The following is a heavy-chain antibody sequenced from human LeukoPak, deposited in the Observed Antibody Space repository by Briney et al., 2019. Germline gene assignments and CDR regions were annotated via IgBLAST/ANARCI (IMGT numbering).Heavy chain of an antibody. D-gene: IGHD6-13*01. J-gene: IGHJ6*03. CDR3: AKSGGDSSSWYLVEYYYYYMDV. CDR1: EFSVGSNY. V-gene: IGHV3-66*02. CDR2: IYSGGST. Sequence: GGSLRLSCAASEFSVGSNYMTWVRQAPGKGLEWVSLIYSGGSTYYADSVKGRFTISRDNSKNTLYLQMNSLRAEDTAVYYCAKSGGDSSSWYLVEYYYYYMDVWGKGTTVTISS.